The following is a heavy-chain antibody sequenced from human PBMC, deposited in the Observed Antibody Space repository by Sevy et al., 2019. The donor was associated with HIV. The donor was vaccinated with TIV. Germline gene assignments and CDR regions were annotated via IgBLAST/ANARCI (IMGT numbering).Heavy chain of an antibody. CDR2: IKEDGSEQ. D-gene: IGHD3-3*01. J-gene: IGHJ6*03. V-gene: IGHV3-7*03. Sequence: GGSLRLSCAASGFTFSNYWMSWVRQASGKGLEWVANIKEDGSEQYYVDSVQGRFTISRDNAKNSLSLQMSSLRAEDTAVYYCARDLEGPSRFWYYYYMDVWGKGTTVTVSS. CDR1: GFTFSNYW. CDR3: ARDLEGPSRFWYYYYMDV.